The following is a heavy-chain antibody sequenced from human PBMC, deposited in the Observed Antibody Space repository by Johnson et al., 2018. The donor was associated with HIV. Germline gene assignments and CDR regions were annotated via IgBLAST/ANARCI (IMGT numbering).Heavy chain of an antibody. V-gene: IGHV3-NL1*01. CDR3: ARLERLGGLSRVLDM. CDR2: ISGSDHST. Sequence: QVQLVESGGGVVQPGRSLRLSCAASGFAFSSYAMHWVRQAPGKGLEWVSPISGSDHSTYYADSVRGRFTISRDNSKNSLYLQMNYLRVEDTAVYYCARLERLGGLSRVLDMWGQGTWSPSLQ. D-gene: IGHD3-16*02. CDR1: GFAFSSYA. J-gene: IGHJ3*02.